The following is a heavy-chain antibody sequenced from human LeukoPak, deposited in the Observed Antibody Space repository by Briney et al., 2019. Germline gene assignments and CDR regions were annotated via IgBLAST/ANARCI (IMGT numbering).Heavy chain of an antibody. V-gene: IGHV4-4*07. Sequence: SETLSLTCTVSGGSISNYDWSWIRQPAGKGLEWIGRIYTSGSTNYNPSLKSRVTMSEDTSKKQFSLKLSSVTAADTAVYYCARRPYGSGGNWFDPWGQGTLVTVSS. CDR2: IYTSGST. D-gene: IGHD3-10*01. CDR1: GGSISNYD. J-gene: IGHJ5*02. CDR3: ARRPYGSGGNWFDP.